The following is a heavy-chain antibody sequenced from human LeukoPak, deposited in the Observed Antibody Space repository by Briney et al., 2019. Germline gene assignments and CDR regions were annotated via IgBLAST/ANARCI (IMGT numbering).Heavy chain of an antibody. CDR1: GYTFTSYY. J-gene: IGHJ6*03. V-gene: IGHV1-2*02. Sequence: ASVKLSCKASGYTFTSYYMHWVRQAPGQGLEWMGWINPNSGGTNYAQKFQGRVTMTRDTSISTAYMELSRLRSDDTAVYYCARDNSSSWYSTEYYYYCMDVWGKGTTVTVSS. D-gene: IGHD6-13*01. CDR3: ARDNSSSWYSTEYYYYCMDV. CDR2: INPNSGGT.